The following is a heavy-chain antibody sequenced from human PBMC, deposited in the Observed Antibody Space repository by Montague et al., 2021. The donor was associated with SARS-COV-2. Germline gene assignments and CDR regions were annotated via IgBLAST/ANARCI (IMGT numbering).Heavy chain of an antibody. CDR2: IYSGGTT. D-gene: IGHD7-27*01. V-gene: IGHV4-39*07. Sequence: SETLSLTCTVSGGSIGTSSHFWGWVRQPPGKGLEWIGIIYSGGTTSYIPSLKSRLTISSDTSKNQFSLRLASVTAADTAVYYCARFREAGDVLDYWGQGNPVTVSS. J-gene: IGHJ4*02. CDR1: GGSIGTSSHF. CDR3: ARFREAGDVLDY.